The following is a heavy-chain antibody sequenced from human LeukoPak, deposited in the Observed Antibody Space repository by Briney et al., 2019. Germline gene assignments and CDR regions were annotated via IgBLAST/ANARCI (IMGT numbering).Heavy chain of an antibody. CDR3: ATAGIAPTATGGGY. V-gene: IGHV3-30*03. CDR1: GITFSSYG. Sequence: GGSLRLSCAASGITFSSYGMHWVRQAPGKGLEWVAIISFDGRNKYYADFVKGRFTISRDNSKKTLYLQMNSLRAEDTATYYCATAGIAPTATGGGYWGQGTLVTVSS. D-gene: IGHD6-13*01. J-gene: IGHJ4*02. CDR2: ISFDGRNK.